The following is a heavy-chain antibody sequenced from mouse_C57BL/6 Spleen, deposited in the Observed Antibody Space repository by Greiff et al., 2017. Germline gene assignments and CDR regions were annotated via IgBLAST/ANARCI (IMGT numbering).Heavy chain of an antibody. V-gene: IGHV1-80*01. CDR3: ARGDYGSSPAWFAY. CDR1: GYAFSSYW. D-gene: IGHD1-1*01. CDR2: IYPGDGDT. J-gene: IGHJ3*01. Sequence: QVQLKQSGAELVKPGASVKISCKASGYAFSSYWMNWVKQRPGKGLEWIGQIYPGDGDTNYNGKFKGKATLTADKSSSTAYMQLSSLTSEDSAVYFCARGDYGSSPAWFAYWGQGTLVTVSA.